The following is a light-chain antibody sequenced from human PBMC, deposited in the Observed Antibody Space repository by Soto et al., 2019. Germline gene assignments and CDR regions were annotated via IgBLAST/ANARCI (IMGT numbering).Light chain of an antibody. CDR1: QSVSNY. V-gene: IGKV3-20*01. CDR3: QQYGSSQWT. J-gene: IGKJ1*01. Sequence: EIVLTPSPATLSLSPVERATLSCRASQSVSNYVAWYQQKPGQAPRLLIYGASSRATGIPDRFSGSGSGTDFTLTISRLEPEDFAVYYCQQYGSSQWTFGQGTKVDIK. CDR2: GAS.